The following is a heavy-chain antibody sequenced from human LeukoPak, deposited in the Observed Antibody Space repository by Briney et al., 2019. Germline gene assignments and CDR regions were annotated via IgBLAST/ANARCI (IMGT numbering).Heavy chain of an antibody. CDR3: ARHDWLPDH. CDR1: GYRFTSYW. Sequence: LGESLKISCKGSGYRFTSYWIGWVRQMPGKGLEWMGIVYPADSRAGYSPSFQGQVTISVDKSINTAYLQWSSLKASDTAIYYCARHDWLPDHWGQGTLVTVSS. CDR2: VYPADSRA. D-gene: IGHD3-9*01. V-gene: IGHV5-51*01. J-gene: IGHJ5*02.